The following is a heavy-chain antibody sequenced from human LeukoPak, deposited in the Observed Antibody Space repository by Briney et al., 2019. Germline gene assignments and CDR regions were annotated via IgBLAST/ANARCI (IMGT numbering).Heavy chain of an antibody. D-gene: IGHD3-22*01. V-gene: IGHV3-48*01. CDR1: GFTFSSYW. CDR2: ISNSGRTM. J-gene: IGHJ4*02. Sequence: GGSLRLSCAASGFTFSSYWMGWVRQAPGKGLEWISYISNSGRTMSYADSVKGRFTISRDNAKNSLYLQMNSLRAEDTAVYYCARDKYYYDSSGGGYYFDYWGQGTLVTVSS. CDR3: ARDKYYYDSSGGGYYFDY.